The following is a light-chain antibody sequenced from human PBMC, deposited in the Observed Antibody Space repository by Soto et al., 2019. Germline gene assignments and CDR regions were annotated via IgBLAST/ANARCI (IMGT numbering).Light chain of an antibody. V-gene: IGKV3D-15*01. Sequence: EIVMTQSPATLSVSPGERASLSCRATQSVSRSLAWYQQKPGQAPRLLIYGVSTRATGIPARFSGSGSGTESTLTINTLQAEDFALYSCQQNNGWPLTVGGGTKVEI. CDR1: QSVSRS. J-gene: IGKJ4*01. CDR2: GVS. CDR3: QQNNGWPLT.